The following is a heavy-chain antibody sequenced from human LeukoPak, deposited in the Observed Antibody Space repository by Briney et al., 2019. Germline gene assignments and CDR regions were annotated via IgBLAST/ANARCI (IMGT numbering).Heavy chain of an antibody. J-gene: IGHJ4*02. CDR1: GYTFTSYA. D-gene: IGHD6-19*01. Sequence: ASVKVSCKASGYTFTSYAMNWVRQAPGQGLEWMGWINTNTGNPTYAQGFTGRFVFSLDTSVSTAYLQISSLKAEDTAVYYCASSGVVEWLEGGNDYWGQGTLVTVSS. CDR2: INTNTGNP. CDR3: ASSGVVEWLEGGNDY. V-gene: IGHV7-4-1*02.